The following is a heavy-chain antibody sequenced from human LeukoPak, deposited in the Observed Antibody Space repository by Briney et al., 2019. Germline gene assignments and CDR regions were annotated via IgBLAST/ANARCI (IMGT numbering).Heavy chain of an antibody. V-gene: IGHV3-7*05. J-gene: IGHJ4*02. D-gene: IGHD5-12*01. CDR1: GFLFSNSW. Sequence: GGSLRLSCADSGFLFSNSWMAWVRQAPGRGLEWLANINQDGSAKTCVDSVKGRFTISRDNAKNSLYLQMNSLRAKDTAMYYCARDSGYNAFDYWGQGTLVTVSS. CDR3: ARDSGYNAFDY. CDR2: INQDGSAK.